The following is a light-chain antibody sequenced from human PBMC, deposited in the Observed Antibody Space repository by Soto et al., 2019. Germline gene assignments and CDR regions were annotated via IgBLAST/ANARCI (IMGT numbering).Light chain of an antibody. CDR3: QQRSTWPFLT. V-gene: IGKV3-11*01. Sequence: VLTQSPATLSLSPGERANLSCRASQTVSRYLAWYQQKPGQAPRLLIYYASNRAAGIPARFSGSGSGTDYTLTISSLEPEDFVVYYCQQRSTWPFLTFGGGTNVEI. CDR2: YAS. CDR1: QTVSRY. J-gene: IGKJ4*01.